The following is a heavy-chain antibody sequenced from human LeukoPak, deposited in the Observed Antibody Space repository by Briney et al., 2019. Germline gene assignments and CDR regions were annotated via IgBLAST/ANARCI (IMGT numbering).Heavy chain of an antibody. Sequence: GGSLRLSCAASGVIISSYAMSWVRQAPGNGLEWVSAINGRGDNTYYADFVKGRFTISRDNSKSTVYLQMNSLRTEDTAVYYCAKDRVSPGFNWFDPWGQGTLVTVSS. CDR3: AKDRVSPGFNWFDP. CDR2: INGRGDNT. CDR1: GVIISSYA. J-gene: IGHJ5*02. V-gene: IGHV3-23*01. D-gene: IGHD2/OR15-2a*01.